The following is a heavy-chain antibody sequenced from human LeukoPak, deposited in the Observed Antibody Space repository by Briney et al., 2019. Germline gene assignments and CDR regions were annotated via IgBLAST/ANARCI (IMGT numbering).Heavy chain of an antibody. D-gene: IGHD1-26*01. J-gene: IGHJ3*02. V-gene: IGHV1-2*06. CDR1: GYTFTGYY. CDR2: INPNSGGT. Sequence: ASVKVSCKASGYTFTGYYMHWVRQAPGQGLEWMGRINPNSGGTNYAQKFQGRVTMTRDTSISTAYMELSRLRSDDTAVYYCARDRAVMGAPPSGGEGLDIWGQGTMVTVSS. CDR3: ARDRAVMGAPPSGGEGLDI.